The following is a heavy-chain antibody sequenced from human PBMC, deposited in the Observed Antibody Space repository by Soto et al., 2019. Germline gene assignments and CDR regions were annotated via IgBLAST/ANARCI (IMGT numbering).Heavy chain of an antibody. CDR2: ISWSGNNM. V-gene: IGHV3-9*01. D-gene: IGHD6-19*01. Sequence: EVQLVESGGGLVQPGRSLRLSCAASGFPFDDYAMYWVRQTPGKGLEWVSGISWSGNNMDYRDSVKGRFTISRDNAKNSLYLQMNSLRVEDTALYYCVKGLNIDYNSGWFDFDYWGQGTVVTVSS. CDR3: VKGLNIDYNSGWFDFDY. CDR1: GFPFDDYA. J-gene: IGHJ4*02.